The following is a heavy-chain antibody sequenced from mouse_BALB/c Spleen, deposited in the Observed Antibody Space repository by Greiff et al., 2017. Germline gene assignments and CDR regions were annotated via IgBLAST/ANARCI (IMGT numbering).Heavy chain of an antibody. CDR2: ISSGGSYT. CDR3: ARHSPYYYGSSYYFDY. CDR1: GFTFSSYA. V-gene: IGHV5-9-3*01. D-gene: IGHD1-1*01. Sequence: EVKLMESGGGLVKPGGSLKLSCAASGFTFSSYAMSWVRQTPEKRLEWVATISSGGSYTYYPDSVKGRFTISRDNAKNTLYLQMSSLRSEDTAMYYCARHSPYYYGSSYYFDYWGQGTTLTVSS. J-gene: IGHJ2*01.